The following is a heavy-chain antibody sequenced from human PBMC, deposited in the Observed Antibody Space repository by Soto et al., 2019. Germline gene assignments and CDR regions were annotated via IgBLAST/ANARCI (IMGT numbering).Heavy chain of an antibody. V-gene: IGHV5-51*01. Sequence: PGESPDIYCNASGYTFRNYWIGGVRQRRGKGLEWVALLSPPHFPLTYSPALQGQVTSSGDTSPTTAYLQWTTLRASNTAIYYCLRHAVIVTEAIKYWGQGPLFTVSS. CDR2: LSPPHFPL. J-gene: IGHJ4*02. CDR3: LRHAVIVTEAIKY. CDR1: GYTFRNYW. D-gene: IGHD2-21*01.